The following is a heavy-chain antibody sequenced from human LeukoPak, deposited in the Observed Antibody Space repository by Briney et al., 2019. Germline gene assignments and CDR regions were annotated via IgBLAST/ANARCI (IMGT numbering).Heavy chain of an antibody. CDR3: ARANYYYDSSGYYYNYYFDS. V-gene: IGHV4-30-2*01. CDR1: GDFSSSGSFA. J-gene: IGHJ4*02. D-gene: IGHD3-22*01. Sequence: SETLSLTCGVSGDFSSSGSFAWSWIRQPPGKGLEWIGYIYRSGTTHYNPSLKSRVTISADRSKNQFSLRLSSMTAADTAVYYCARANYYYDSSGYYYNYYFDSWGQGALVTVSS. CDR2: IYRSGTT.